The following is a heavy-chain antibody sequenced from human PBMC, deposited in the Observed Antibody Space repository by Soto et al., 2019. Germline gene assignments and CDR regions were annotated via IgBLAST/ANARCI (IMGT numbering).Heavy chain of an antibody. CDR1: GGSISSSNW. CDR2: IYHSGSP. J-gene: IGHJ4*02. Sequence: QVQLQESGPGLVKPSGTLSLTCAVSGGSISSSNWWSWVRQPTGKGLEWIGDIYHSGSPNYNPSLKSRGTISEDKSKDQFSLKLSSVTAADTAVYYCARDSDVDTALVTSNPFDYWGQGTLVTVSS. V-gene: IGHV4-4*02. D-gene: IGHD5-18*01. CDR3: ARDSDVDTALVTSNPFDY.